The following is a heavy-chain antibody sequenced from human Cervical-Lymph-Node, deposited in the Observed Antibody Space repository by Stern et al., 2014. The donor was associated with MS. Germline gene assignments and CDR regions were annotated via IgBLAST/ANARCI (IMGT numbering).Heavy chain of an antibody. J-gene: IGHJ4*02. CDR1: GFPFSNAW. CDR2: IKRKVDVGPK. CDR3: TTDLEGSSSPSY. D-gene: IGHD2-2*01. Sequence: MQLVESGGGLVKPGGSLRLSCAASGFPFSNAWMSWVPQAPGKGLEWVGRIKRKVDVGPKDYADPVKGDFPIPKKDSKSTLNLQMNSLKTEDTAVYYCTTDLEGSSSPSYWGQGTLVVVSS. V-gene: IGHV3-15*01.